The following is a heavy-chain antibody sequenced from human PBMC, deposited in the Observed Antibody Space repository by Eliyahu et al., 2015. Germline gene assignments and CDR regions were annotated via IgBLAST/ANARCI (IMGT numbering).Heavy chain of an antibody. V-gene: IGHV3-23*01. J-gene: IGHJ4*02. CDR1: GFTFSSYA. D-gene: IGHD3-22*01. Sequence: EVQLLESGGGLVQPGGSLRLSCAASGFTFSSYAMXXVRQAPGXGLEWVSAIXGXGGSTYXADSVKGRFTISRDNSKNTLYLQMNSLRAEDTAVYYCAKAAQGWGDTMIVVVITYYFDYWGQGTLVTVSS. CDR3: AKAAQGWGDTMIVVVITYYFDY. CDR2: IXGXGGST.